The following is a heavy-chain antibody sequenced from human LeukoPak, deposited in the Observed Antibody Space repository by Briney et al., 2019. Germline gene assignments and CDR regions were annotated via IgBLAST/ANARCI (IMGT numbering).Heavy chain of an antibody. CDR1: GFTFSSYS. CDR2: INGNGGST. J-gene: IGHJ4*02. D-gene: IGHD3-10*01. V-gene: IGHV3-23*01. Sequence: QPGGSLRLSCAASGFTFSSYSMNWVRQAPGKGLEWVSSINGNGGSTYYAESVKGRFTISRDNSKNTLCLQMNSLRAEDTAVYYCAKGTMARGFDYWGQGTLVTVSS. CDR3: AKGTMARGFDY.